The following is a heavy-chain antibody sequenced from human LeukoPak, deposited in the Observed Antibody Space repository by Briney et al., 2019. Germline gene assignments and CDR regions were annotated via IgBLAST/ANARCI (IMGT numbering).Heavy chain of an antibody. D-gene: IGHD3-10*01. Sequence: PSETLSLTCTVSGGSISTYYWSWIRQPPGKGLEWIGYIFYTGNTNYNPSLKSRVTISLDTSKNQFSLKLTSVTAADTAVYYCARSGTAFSFYYYYYMDVWGKGTTVTVSS. CDR2: IFYTGNT. CDR3: ARSGTAFSFYYYYYMDV. CDR1: GGSISTYY. J-gene: IGHJ6*03. V-gene: IGHV4-59*01.